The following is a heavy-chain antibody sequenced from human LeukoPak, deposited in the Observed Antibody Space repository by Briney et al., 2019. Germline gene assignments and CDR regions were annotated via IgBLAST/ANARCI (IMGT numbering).Heavy chain of an antibody. CDR3: VLAPNSNWFDF. CDR2: IHYSGSS. J-gene: IGHJ4*02. D-gene: IGHD2-15*01. Sequence: SETLSLTCSVSGDSISSFYWTWIRQSPGRGLEWIGNIHYSGSSIYSPSLRSRVTMSIDTSKKQFFLKLRSVTAADTAVYYCVLAPNSNWFDFWGQGTLVTVSS. CDR1: GDSISSFY. V-gene: IGHV4-59*08.